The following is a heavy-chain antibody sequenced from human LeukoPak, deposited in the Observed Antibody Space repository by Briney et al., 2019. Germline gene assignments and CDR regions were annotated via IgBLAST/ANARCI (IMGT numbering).Heavy chain of an antibody. J-gene: IGHJ4*02. Sequence: ASVKVSCKASGYTFTSYGISWVRQAPGQGLEWMGWISAYNGNTNYAQKLQGRVTKTTDTSTSTAYMELRSLRSDDTAVYYCARTSMATIKQHFDYWGQGTLVTVSS. CDR1: GYTFTSYG. V-gene: IGHV1-18*01. CDR2: ISAYNGNT. D-gene: IGHD5-24*01. CDR3: ARTSMATIKQHFDY.